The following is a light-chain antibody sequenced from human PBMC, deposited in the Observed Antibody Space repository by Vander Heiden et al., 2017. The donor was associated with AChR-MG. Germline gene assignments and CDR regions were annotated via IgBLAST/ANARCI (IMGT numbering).Light chain of an antibody. CDR3: SSYTSSSTHGV. Sequence: QSALTQPAYVSGSPGPSITIPCTGTSSDVGGYNYVSWYQQHPGKAPKLMIYDVSNRPSGVSKRFSGSKSGNTASLTISGLQAEDEADYYCSSYTSSSTHGVFGGGTKLTVL. V-gene: IGLV2-14*03. J-gene: IGLJ2*01. CDR2: DVS. CDR1: SSDVGGYNY.